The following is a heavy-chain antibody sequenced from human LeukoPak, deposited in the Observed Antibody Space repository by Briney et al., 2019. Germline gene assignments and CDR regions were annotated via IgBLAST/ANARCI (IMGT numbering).Heavy chain of an antibody. CDR1: GYVYTSHW. J-gene: IGHJ5*02. Sequence: GASVKVSCKASGYVYTSHWMHWVRQAPGQGLEWMGVINPSGTTTVYAQKFQGRVTMTRDTSTSTDYLELRSLRSEDTATYYCARDHSRTEGGTSSWWFDPWGQGTLVIVSS. D-gene: IGHD1-26*01. CDR3: ARDHSRTEGGTSSWWFDP. CDR2: INPSGTTT. V-gene: IGHV1-46*01.